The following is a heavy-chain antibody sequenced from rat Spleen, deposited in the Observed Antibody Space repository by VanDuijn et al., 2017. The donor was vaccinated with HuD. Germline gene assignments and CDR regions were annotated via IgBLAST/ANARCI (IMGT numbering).Heavy chain of an antibody. J-gene: IGHJ4*01. CDR2: ISYDGSST. Sequence: EVQLVESGGGLVQPGRSMKLSCAASGFTFSNYDMAWVRQAPTQGLEWVASISYDGSSTYYRDSVKGRFTISRDNAKSTLYLQMDSLRSEDTATYYCTTEYHTRGYVMDAWGQGASVTVSS. CDR1: GFTFSNYD. V-gene: IGHV5-20*01. CDR3: TTEYHTRGYVMDA.